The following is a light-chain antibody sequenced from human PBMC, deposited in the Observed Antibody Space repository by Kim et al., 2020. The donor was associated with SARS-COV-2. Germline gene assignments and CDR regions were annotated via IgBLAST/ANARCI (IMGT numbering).Light chain of an antibody. CDR3: SSYTI. J-gene: IGLJ2*01. Sequence: QYALTQPASVSGSPGQSITISCTGTSSDIGTYNYVSWYQHHPGKAPKLIIYDVTQRPSGVSDRFSGSKSGNTASLTISGLQAEDEANYFCSSYTIFGGGTKLTVL. CDR1: SSDIGTYNY. CDR2: DVT. V-gene: IGLV2-14*03.